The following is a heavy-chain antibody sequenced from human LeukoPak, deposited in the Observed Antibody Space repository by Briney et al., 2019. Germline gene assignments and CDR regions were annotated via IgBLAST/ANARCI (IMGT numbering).Heavy chain of an antibody. D-gene: IGHD3-10*01. CDR2: ICHSGST. V-gene: IGHV4-4*02. CDR3: ATPKGYFYGSGPGYFNY. J-gene: IGHJ4*02. CDR1: GDSISSSNC. Sequence: SETLSLTCSVSGDSISSSNCWSWVRQSPGKGLDWIGEICHSGSTNYNPSLKTRVAISMDKSKNQFSLKLTSVTAADTAVYYYATPKGYFYGSGPGYFNYWGQGTQVTISS.